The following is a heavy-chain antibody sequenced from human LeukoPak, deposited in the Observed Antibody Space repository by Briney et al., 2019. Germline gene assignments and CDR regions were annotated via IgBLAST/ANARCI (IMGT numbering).Heavy chain of an antibody. Sequence: GGSLRLSCAASGFTFSSYWMSWVRQAPGKGLEWVANIKQDGSEKYYADSVKGRFTISRDNSKNTLYLQMNSLRAEDTAVYYCAKDQEGYFDYWGQGTLVTVSS. V-gene: IGHV3-7*01. CDR2: IKQDGSEK. CDR3: AKDQEGYFDY. J-gene: IGHJ4*02. CDR1: GFTFSSYW.